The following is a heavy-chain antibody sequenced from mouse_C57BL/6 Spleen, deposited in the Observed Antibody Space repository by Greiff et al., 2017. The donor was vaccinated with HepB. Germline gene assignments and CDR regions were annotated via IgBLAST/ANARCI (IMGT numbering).Heavy chain of an antibody. CDR1: GYTFTDYY. CDR3: ARATYYALDY. V-gene: IGHV1-18*01. CDR2: INPNNGGT. J-gene: IGHJ4*01. Sequence: EVQLQQSGPELVKPGASVKISCKASGYTFTDYYMDWVKQSPGQGLEWIGDINPNNGGTNYNQKFKGKATLTVDKSSSTAYMELRSLTSEDTAVYYCARATYYALDYWGQGTSVTVSS.